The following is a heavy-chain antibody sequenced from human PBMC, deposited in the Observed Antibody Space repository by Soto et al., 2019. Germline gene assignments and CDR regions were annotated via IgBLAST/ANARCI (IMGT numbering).Heavy chain of an antibody. D-gene: IGHD2-21*02. CDR2: ISYDGSSQ. Sequence: QAQLVESGGGVVQPGTSLRLSCEVSGLIFSRHAMHWVRQAPGKGLEEVAVISYDGSSQSYADSVKGRFTISRDNSKNTLYLQMNTLRVEDTAIYFCVREGMRLTLDYWGQGTLVYVSS. J-gene: IGHJ4*02. V-gene: IGHV3-33*01. CDR1: GLIFSRHA. CDR3: VREGMRLTLDY.